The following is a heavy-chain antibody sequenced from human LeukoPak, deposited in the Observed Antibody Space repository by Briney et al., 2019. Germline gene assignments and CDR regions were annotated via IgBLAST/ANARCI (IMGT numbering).Heavy chain of an antibody. J-gene: IGHJ5*02. V-gene: IGHV4-4*07. Sequence: SETLSLTCTVSDGSFSGYYWSWIRQPPGKGLEWIGRIYTGGSTTYNPSPKRRGTTSLATSKNHSSVKLRSMTVADTAVDYCERGDSIFGVDGPGQRNNWFYPGGQGTLVTVSA. CDR1: DGSFSGYY. CDR2: IYTGGST. D-gene: IGHD3-3*01. CDR3: ERGDSIFGVDGPGQRNNWFYP.